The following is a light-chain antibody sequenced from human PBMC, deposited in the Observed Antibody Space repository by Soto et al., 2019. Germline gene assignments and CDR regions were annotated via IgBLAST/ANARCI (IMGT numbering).Light chain of an antibody. Sequence: QSVLTQPPSVSAAPGQKVTISCSGSSSNIGNNYVSWYQQHPGKAPKLMIYEVSNRPSGVSNRFSGSKSGNTASLTISGLQAEDEADYYCSSYTSSSTLVVFGGGTQLTVL. CDR1: SSNIGNNY. CDR3: SSYTSSSTLVV. J-gene: IGLJ2*01. CDR2: EVS. V-gene: IGLV2-14*01.